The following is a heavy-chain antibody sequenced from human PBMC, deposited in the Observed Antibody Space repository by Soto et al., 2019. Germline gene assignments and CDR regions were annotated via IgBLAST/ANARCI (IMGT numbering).Heavy chain of an antibody. V-gene: IGHV3-23*01. CDR3: AKDGNWNYYDSSGPPVPDY. D-gene: IGHD3-22*01. CDR1: GFTFSSYA. J-gene: IGHJ4*02. Sequence: GGSLRLSCAASGFTFSSYAMSWVRQAPGKGLEWVSAISGSGGSTYYADSVKGRFTISRDNSKNTLYLQMNSLRAGDTAVYYCAKDGNWNYYDSSGPPVPDYWGQGTLVTVSS. CDR2: ISGSGGST.